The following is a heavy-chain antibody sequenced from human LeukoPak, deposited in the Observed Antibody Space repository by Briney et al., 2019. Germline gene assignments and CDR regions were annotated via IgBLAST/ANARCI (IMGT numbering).Heavy chain of an antibody. V-gene: IGHV3-15*01. D-gene: IGHD3-22*01. CDR2: IKSKTNGETT. J-gene: IGHJ4*02. Sequence: PGGSLRLSCAASGFTFINAWMTWVRQAPGKGLEWVGLIKSKTNGETTYYAAPVKVRFTISRDDSKNTLYLQMNSLQTEDTAVYYCTTAPDRSDYWGQGTLVTVSS. CDR3: TTAPDRSDY. CDR1: GFTFINAW.